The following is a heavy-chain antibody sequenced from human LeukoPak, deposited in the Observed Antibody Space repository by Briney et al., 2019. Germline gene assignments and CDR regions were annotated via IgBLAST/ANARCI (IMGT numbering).Heavy chain of an antibody. D-gene: IGHD1-26*01. Sequence: SETLSLTCTVSGGSISSYYWSWIRQPPGKGLEWIGDIYYSGSTNYNPSLKSRVTISVVTSKNQFSLRLSSVTAADTAVYYSARLASGSYGPLTPFDYWGQGTLVTVSS. V-gene: IGHV4-59*08. CDR2: IYYSGST. J-gene: IGHJ4*02. CDR1: GGSISSYY. CDR3: ARLASGSYGPLTPFDY.